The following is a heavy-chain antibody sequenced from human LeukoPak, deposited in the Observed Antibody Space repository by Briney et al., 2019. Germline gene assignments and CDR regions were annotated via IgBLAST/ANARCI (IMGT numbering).Heavy chain of an antibody. CDR3: ARAGLRPGQGLDY. CDR1: GFTFSSYT. CDR2: ITSSSSYI. D-gene: IGHD4-17*01. J-gene: IGHJ4*02. V-gene: IGHV3-21*04. Sequence: GGSLRLSCAASGFTFSSYTMNWVRQAPGKGLEWVSSITSSSSYIYYADSVKGRFTISRDNAKNSLYLQMNSLRAEDTALYYCARAGLRPGQGLDYWGQGTLVTVSS.